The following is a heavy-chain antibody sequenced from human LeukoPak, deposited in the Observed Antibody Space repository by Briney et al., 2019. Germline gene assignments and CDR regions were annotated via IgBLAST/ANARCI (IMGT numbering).Heavy chain of an antibody. CDR1: GYSTSSDDC. Sequence: SETLSLTCIVSGYSTSSDDCWGWIRQPPGKGLEWIGSISHRGSTYYNPSLKSRVTISADTPNNQFSLRLSSVTAADTAVCYCATIKRGNIYGYFDFWGQGILVTVSS. D-gene: IGHD5-18*01. CDR2: ISHRGST. CDR3: ATIKRGNIYGYFDF. J-gene: IGHJ4*02. V-gene: IGHV4-38-2*02.